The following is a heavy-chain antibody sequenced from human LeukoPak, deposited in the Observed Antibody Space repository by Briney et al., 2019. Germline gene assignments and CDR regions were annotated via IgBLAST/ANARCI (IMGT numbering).Heavy chain of an antibody. CDR1: GYTFTSYG. J-gene: IGHJ4*02. CDR3: AASSGWYMFDY. CDR2: ISPYNGNT. Sequence: ASVTVSCKASGYTFTSYGISWVRQAPGQGLEWMGCISPYNGNTNYAQKLQDRVTMTTDTSTSTAYMELRSLRSDATAVYYCAASSGWYMFDYWGQGTLVTVSS. D-gene: IGHD6-19*01. V-gene: IGHV1-18*01.